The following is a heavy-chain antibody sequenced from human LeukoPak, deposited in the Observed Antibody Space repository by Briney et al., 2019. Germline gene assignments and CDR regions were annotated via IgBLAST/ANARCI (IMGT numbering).Heavy chain of an antibody. D-gene: IGHD5-12*01. CDR3: ARSSNSGYDLTFDY. CDR2: IYTSGST. Sequence: SETLSLTCTVSGGSISNYYWSWIRQPPGKGLEWIGYIYTSGSTNYNPSLKSRVTISVDTSKNQFSLELNSVTAADTAVYYCARSSNSGYDLTFDYWGQGTLVTVSS. CDR1: GGSISNYY. V-gene: IGHV4-4*09. J-gene: IGHJ4*02.